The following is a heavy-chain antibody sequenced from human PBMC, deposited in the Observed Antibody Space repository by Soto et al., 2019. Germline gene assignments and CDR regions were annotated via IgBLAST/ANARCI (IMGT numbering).Heavy chain of an antibody. CDR1: GFTFSSYA. V-gene: IGHV3-23*01. J-gene: IGHJ4*02. D-gene: IGHD3-22*01. CDR2: ISVSGGST. CDR3: AITMGPWDSSLGY. Sequence: PGGSLRLSCAASGFTFSSYAMRWVRQAPGKGLEWVSAISVSGGSTYYADSVKGRFTISRDNSKNTLYLQMNSLRAEDTAVYYCAITMGPWDSSLGYWGQRTLVTVSS.